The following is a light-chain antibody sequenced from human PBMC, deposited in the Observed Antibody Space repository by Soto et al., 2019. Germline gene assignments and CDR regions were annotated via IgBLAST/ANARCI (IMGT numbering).Light chain of an antibody. CDR1: QSISSS. CDR3: QEYSKWPSRT. J-gene: IGKJ1*01. CDR2: GAS. V-gene: IGKV3-15*01. Sequence: VWTQSAGTRSLQKEQRATLSCRASQSISSSFLAWYQQKPGQAPRLLIYGASTRASGIPDRFSGSGSGTEFTLTISSLQSEDFAVYYCQEYSKWPSRTFGPGTKVDI.